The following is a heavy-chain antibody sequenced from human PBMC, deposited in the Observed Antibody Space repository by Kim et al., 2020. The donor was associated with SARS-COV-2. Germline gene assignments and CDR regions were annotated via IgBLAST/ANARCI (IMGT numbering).Heavy chain of an antibody. CDR3: ARMGRDSSSYEFLFDY. CDR2: IDWDDDK. CDR1: GFSLSTSGMC. V-gene: IGHV2-70*01. D-gene: IGHD6-6*01. Sequence: SGPTLVNPTQTLTLTCTFSGFSLSTSGMCVSWIRQPPGKALEWLALIDWDDDKYYSTSLKTRLTISKDTSKNQVVLTMTNMDPVDTATYYCARMGRDSSSYEFLFDYWGQGTLVTVSS. J-gene: IGHJ4*02.